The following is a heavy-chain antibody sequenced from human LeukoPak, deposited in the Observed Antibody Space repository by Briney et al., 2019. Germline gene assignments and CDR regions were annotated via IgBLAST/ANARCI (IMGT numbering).Heavy chain of an antibody. V-gene: IGHV4-4*07. CDR1: GFTFSDYY. CDR3: ARGEWLFRL. J-gene: IGHJ4*02. CDR2: IYTSGST. Sequence: PGGSLRLSCAASGFTFSDYYWSWIRQPAGKGLEWIGRIYTSGSTNYNPSLKSRVTISVDTSKNQFSLKLSSVTAADTAVYYCARGEWLFRLWGQGTLVTVPS. D-gene: IGHD3-3*01.